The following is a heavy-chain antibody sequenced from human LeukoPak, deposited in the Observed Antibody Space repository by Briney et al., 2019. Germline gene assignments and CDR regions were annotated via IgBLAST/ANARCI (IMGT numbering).Heavy chain of an antibody. D-gene: IGHD2-21*02. J-gene: IGHJ4*02. CDR2: IYYSGST. CDR3: ARVDVVVTAPYYFDY. V-gene: IGHV4-59*12. CDR1: GGSISSYY. Sequence: SETLSLTCTVSGGSISSYYWSWIRQPPGKGLEWIGYIYYSGSTYYNPSLKSRVTISVDTSKNQFSLKLSSVTAADTAVYYCARVDVVVTAPYYFDYWGQGTLVTVSS.